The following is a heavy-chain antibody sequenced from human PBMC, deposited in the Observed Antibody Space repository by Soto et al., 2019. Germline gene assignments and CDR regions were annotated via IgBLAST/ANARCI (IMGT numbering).Heavy chain of an antibody. V-gene: IGHV3-23*01. CDR2: ISGSAVTT. CDR3: AKELVAVAGSDY. D-gene: IGHD6-19*01. Sequence: GGSLRLSCEASGFTFSDYAMTWVRQAPGRGLEWVSTISGSAVTTYYADSVKGRFTISRDNPKNTLFLQMNSLRVDDTAVYYCAKELVAVAGSDYWGQGTLVTVSS. J-gene: IGHJ4*02. CDR1: GFTFSDYA.